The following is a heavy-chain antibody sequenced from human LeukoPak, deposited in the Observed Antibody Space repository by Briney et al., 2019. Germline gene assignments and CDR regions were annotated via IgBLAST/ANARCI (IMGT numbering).Heavy chain of an antibody. J-gene: IGHJ6*03. CDR2: ISWNSGII. Sequence: GRSLRLSCAASGFTFDIYAMHWVRQAPGKGLEWVSGISWNSGIIDYADSVKGRFTISRDNAKNSLYLQVNSLRTEDTAIYYCARGLYYIDVWGNGTAVTVS. CDR1: GFTFDIYA. V-gene: IGHV3-9*01. CDR3: ARGLYYIDV.